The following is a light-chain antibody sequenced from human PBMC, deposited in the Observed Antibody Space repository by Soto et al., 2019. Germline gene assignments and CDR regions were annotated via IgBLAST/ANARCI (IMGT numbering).Light chain of an antibody. CDR3: QQYYSTLRT. CDR2: WAS. CDR1: QSVLYSSNNKNY. Sequence: DIVMTQSPDSLAVSLGERATINCKSSQSVLYSSNNKNYLAWYQQKPGQPPKLLIYWASTRESGVPDRFSGSGSGTDFTLTISSLQAEGVAVYYCQQYYSTLRTFGQGTKVEIK. J-gene: IGKJ1*01. V-gene: IGKV4-1*01.